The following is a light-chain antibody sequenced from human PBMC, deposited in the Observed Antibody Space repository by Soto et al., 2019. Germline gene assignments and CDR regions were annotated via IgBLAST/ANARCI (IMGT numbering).Light chain of an antibody. Sequence: EIVLTQSPGTLSLSPGERATLSCRASQSVSSSYLAWYQQKPGQAPRLLIYGASSRATGIPDRFSGSGSGTDFTLTISRLEPEDFAVYSCQQYGSSSKTFGQGTKVDIK. J-gene: IGKJ1*01. CDR3: QQYGSSSKT. V-gene: IGKV3-20*01. CDR2: GAS. CDR1: QSVSSSY.